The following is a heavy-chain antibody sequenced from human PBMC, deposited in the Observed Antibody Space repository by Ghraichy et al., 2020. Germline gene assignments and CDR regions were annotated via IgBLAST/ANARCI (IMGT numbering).Heavy chain of an antibody. D-gene: IGHD6-13*01. CDR1: GFTFNSYA. CDR3: AKETQRTTAAGPIDY. Sequence: SCAASGFTFNSYAMNWVRQAPGKGLEWVSIISGRGSTTYYADSVKGRFTISRDNSKNILYLQMNRLRAEDTAVYYCAKETQRTTAAGPIDYWGQGTLVTVFS. CDR2: ISGRGSTT. J-gene: IGHJ4*02. V-gene: IGHV3-23*01.